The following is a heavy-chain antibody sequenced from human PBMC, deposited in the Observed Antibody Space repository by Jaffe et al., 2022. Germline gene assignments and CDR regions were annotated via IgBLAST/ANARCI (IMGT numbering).Heavy chain of an antibody. CDR1: GFIFSNYG. Sequence: QVQLVESGGGVVQPGGSLRLSCSASGFIFSNYGMHWVRQAPGKGLEWVTYIRNDGSWNSYADSMKGRFTISRDNSKNTLYLQMNSLRVDDTALYYCVRYCGGSGCHSRAESLQFWGQGTLVTVSS. J-gene: IGHJ1*01. V-gene: IGHV3-30*02. D-gene: IGHD2-21*01. CDR2: IRNDGSWN. CDR3: VRYCGGSGCHSRAESLQF.